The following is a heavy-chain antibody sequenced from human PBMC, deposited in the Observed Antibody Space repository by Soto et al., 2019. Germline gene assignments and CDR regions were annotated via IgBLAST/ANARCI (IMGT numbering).Heavy chain of an antibody. Sequence: QVQLVQSGAEVKKPGSSVKVSCKASGGTFSSYAISWVRQAHGQGLEWMGGFIPIFGTANYAQKFQGRVTITADESTSTAYMELSSLRSEDTAVYYCARGRSTSMVRGVIIYSWFDPWGQGTLVTVSS. CDR1: GGTFSSYA. D-gene: IGHD3-10*01. CDR2: FIPIFGTA. J-gene: IGHJ5*02. CDR3: ARGRSTSMVRGVIIYSWFDP. V-gene: IGHV1-69*01.